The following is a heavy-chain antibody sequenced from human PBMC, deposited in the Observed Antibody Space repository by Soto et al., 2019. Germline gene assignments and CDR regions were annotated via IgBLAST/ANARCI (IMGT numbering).Heavy chain of an antibody. D-gene: IGHD3-10*01. CDR3: ATGDLTAGELFFAS. J-gene: IGHJ4*02. CDR1: GGSIKGADYY. V-gene: IGHV4-31*11. CDR2: NQYTGNP. Sequence: QVQLQESGPGLVKPSQTLSLTCAVSGGSIKGADYYCNWIRQHPGEGLEWIGYNQYTGNPFYNPSLKSRVTISVDTSKNQFSLKLTSVTAADTAVYYCATGDLTAGELFFASWGQGTLVTVSS.